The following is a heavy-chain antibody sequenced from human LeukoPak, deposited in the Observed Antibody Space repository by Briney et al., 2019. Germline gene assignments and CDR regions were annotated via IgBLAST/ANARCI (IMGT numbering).Heavy chain of an antibody. J-gene: IGHJ5*02. D-gene: IGHD1-1*01. CDR2: IYYSGST. Sequence: PSETLSLTCTVSGASISYYYWGWIRQPPGKGLEWIGYIYYSGSTNYHPSLKSRVTISIDTSKKQFSLKLASVTAADTAAYYCATQTSGTPNRIDPWGQGTLVTVSS. CDR3: ATQTSGTPNRIDP. V-gene: IGHV4-59*08. CDR1: GASISYYY.